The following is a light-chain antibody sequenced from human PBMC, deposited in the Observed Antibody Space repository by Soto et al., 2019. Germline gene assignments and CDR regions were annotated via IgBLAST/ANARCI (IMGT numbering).Light chain of an antibody. CDR3: QSYDSSLSGYV. Sequence: QSVLTQPPSVSEAPGQRVTISCTGSSSNIGSGYEAHWYQQVPGTAPKLLIYENNTRPSGVPDRFSGSNSGTSASLAITGLQAEDEAEYYCQSYDSSLSGYVFGTGTKVTVL. V-gene: IGLV1-40*01. CDR2: ENN. J-gene: IGLJ1*01. CDR1: SSNIGSGYE.